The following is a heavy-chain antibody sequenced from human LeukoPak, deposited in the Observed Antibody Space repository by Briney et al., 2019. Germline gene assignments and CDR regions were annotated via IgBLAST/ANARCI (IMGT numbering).Heavy chain of an antibody. D-gene: IGHD1-1*01. J-gene: IGHJ3*01. CDR1: GGSISSYY. CDR2: IYYSGSP. V-gene: IGHV4-59*01. Sequence: SETLSLTCTASGGSISSYYWSWIRQPPGKGLELIGYIYYSGSPTYNPSLKSRVTISVDTSKNQFSLQLSSVTAADTAVYYCAGDVMSTALDAFDVWGQGTVVTVSS. CDR3: AGDVMSTALDAFDV.